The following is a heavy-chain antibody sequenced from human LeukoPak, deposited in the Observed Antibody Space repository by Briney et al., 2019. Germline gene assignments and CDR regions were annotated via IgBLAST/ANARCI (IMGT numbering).Heavy chain of an antibody. CDR3: GRLYSSSSDYYDCYYMDV. J-gene: IGHJ6*03. CDR2: IYTSGST. D-gene: IGHD6-13*01. Sequence: SETLSLTCTVSGGSISSYYWSWIRQPPGKGLEWIGYIYTSGSTNYNTSPKSRVTISVDTSKNQFSLKLSSVTAADTAVYYCGRLYSSSSDYYDCYYMDVWGKGTTVTVSS. V-gene: IGHV4-4*09. CDR1: GGSISSYY.